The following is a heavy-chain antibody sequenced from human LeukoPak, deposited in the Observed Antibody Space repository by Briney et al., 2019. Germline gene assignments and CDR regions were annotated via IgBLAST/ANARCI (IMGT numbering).Heavy chain of an antibody. J-gene: IGHJ6*03. V-gene: IGHV6-1*01. CDR3: ARGTHPWGIAAARLYYYYYMDV. Sequence: SQTLSLTCAISGDSVSSNSAAWHWIRQSPSRGLEWLGRTYYRSKWYNDYAVSVKSRITINPDTSKNQFSLQLNSVTPEDTAVYYCARGTHPWGIAAARLYYYYYMDVWGKGTTVTISS. CDR1: GDSVSSNSAA. D-gene: IGHD6-13*01. CDR2: TYYRSKWYN.